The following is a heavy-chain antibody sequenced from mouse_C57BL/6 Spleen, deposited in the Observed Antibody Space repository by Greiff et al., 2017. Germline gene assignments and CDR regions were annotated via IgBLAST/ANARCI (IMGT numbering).Heavy chain of an antibody. J-gene: IGHJ2*01. CDR3: TTSYYGSSYGYFDY. Sequence: DVKLQESGAELVRPGASVKLSCTASGFNIKDYYMHWVKQRPEQGLEWIGRIDPEDGDTEYAPKFQGKATMTADTSSNTAYLQLSSLTSEDTAVYYCTTSYYGSSYGYFDYWGQGTTLTVSS. D-gene: IGHD1-1*01. CDR1: GFNIKDYY. V-gene: IGHV14-1*01. CDR2: IDPEDGDT.